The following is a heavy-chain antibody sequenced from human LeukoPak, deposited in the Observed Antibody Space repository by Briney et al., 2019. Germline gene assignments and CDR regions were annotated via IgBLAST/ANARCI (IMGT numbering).Heavy chain of an antibody. J-gene: IGHJ4*02. CDR2: MNPNSGNT. CDR3: ARSIVDTAMVRDFDY. CDR1: GYTFTSYY. V-gene: IGHV1-8*02. Sequence: GASVKVSCKASGYTFTSYYMHWVRQAPGQGLEWMGWMNPNSGNTGYAQKFQGRATMTRNTSISTAYMELSSLRSEDTAVYYCARSIVDTAMVRDFDYWGQGTLVTVSS. D-gene: IGHD5-18*01.